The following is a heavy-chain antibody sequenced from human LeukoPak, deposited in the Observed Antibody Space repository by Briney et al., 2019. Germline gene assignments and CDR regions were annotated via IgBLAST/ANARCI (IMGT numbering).Heavy chain of an antibody. Sequence: GGSLRLSCAASGFTFSSYDMNWVRQAPGKGLEWVSYITSSGSTIYYADSVKGRFTMSRDNAKNSLYLQMNSLRAEDTAVYYCVRGGLLAFDYWGQGTLVTVSS. CDR3: VRGGLLAFDY. D-gene: IGHD2-15*01. J-gene: IGHJ4*02. CDR1: GFTFSSYD. CDR2: ITSSGSTI. V-gene: IGHV3-48*03.